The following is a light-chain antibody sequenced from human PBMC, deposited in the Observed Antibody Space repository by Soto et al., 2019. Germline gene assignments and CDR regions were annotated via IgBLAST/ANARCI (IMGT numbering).Light chain of an antibody. CDR1: SSDVGAYNY. V-gene: IGLV2-14*01. CDR2: EVS. Sequence: QSALTQPASVSGSPGQSVTISCPGTSSDVGAYNYVSWYQQHPGKAPKLMIYEVSNRPSGVSNRFSGSKSGNTASLTISGLQAEDEADYYCNSYTGSSTRFVFGTGTKLTVL. CDR3: NSYTGSSTRFV. J-gene: IGLJ1*01.